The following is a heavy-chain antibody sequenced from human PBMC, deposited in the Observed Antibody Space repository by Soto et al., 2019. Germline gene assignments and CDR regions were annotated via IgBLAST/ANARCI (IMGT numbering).Heavy chain of an antibody. CDR2: ISWNSGSI. J-gene: IGHJ4*02. CDR1: GFTFDDYA. D-gene: IGHD3-16*02. Sequence: GGSLRLSCAASGFTFDDYAMHWVRQAPGKGLEWVSGISWNSGSIGYADSVKGRFTISRDNAKNSLYLQMNSLRAEDTALYYCAPALTFGGVIVYWGQGTLVTVSS. CDR3: APALTFGGVIVY. V-gene: IGHV3-9*01.